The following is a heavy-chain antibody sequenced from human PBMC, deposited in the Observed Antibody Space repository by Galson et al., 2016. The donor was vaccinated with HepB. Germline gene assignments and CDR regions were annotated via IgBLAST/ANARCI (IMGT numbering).Heavy chain of an antibody. CDR1: GLTFSSYA. D-gene: IGHD3-10*01. Sequence: SLRLSCAASGLTFSSYAMHWVRQAPGKGLEWVAVISNDGSNEYYADSVKGRLSISRDNSKNTLYLQMNSLRAEDTALYYCARVSRRGEVYWGQGTMVTVYS. CDR2: ISNDGSNE. J-gene: IGHJ4*02. V-gene: IGHV3-30-3*01. CDR3: ARVSRRGEVY.